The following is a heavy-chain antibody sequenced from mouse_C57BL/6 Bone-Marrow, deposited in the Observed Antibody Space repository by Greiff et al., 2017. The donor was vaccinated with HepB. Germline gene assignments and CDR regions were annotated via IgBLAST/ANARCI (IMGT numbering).Heavy chain of an antibody. J-gene: IGHJ4*01. CDR2: INPGSGGT. Sequence: QVQLKESGAELVRPGTSVKVSCKASGYAFTNYLIEWVKQRPGQGLEWIGVINPGSGGTNYNEKFKGKATLTADKSSSTAYMQLSSLTSEDSAVYFCARAYSNDYAMDYWGQGTSVTVSS. CDR1: GYAFTNYL. CDR3: ARAYSNDYAMDY. D-gene: IGHD2-5*01. V-gene: IGHV1-54*01.